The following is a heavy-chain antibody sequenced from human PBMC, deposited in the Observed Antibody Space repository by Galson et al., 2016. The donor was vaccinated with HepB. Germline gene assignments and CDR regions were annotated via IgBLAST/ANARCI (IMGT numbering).Heavy chain of an antibody. CDR2: IRATSTNV. Sequence: SLRLSCAASGFRSSIYNMDWVRQAPGKGLEWVASIRATSTNVYYADSLKGRFTISRDNAKNSLYLQMSSLRAEDTALYYCVREGGYTNGWFDYWGQGTLVTVSS. V-gene: IGHV3-21*06. CDR3: VREGGYTNGWFDY. CDR1: GFRSSIYN. J-gene: IGHJ4*02. D-gene: IGHD2-8*01.